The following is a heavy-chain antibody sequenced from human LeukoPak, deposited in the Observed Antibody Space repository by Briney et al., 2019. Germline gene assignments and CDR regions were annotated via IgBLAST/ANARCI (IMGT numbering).Heavy chain of an antibody. Sequence: PSETLSLTCTVSGGSISGSSYYWGWIRQPPGKGLEWIGSIYYSGSTYYNPSLKSRVTISVDTSKNQFSLKLSSVTAADTAVYYCARVSSSSVDFDYWGQGTLVTVSS. CDR3: ARVSSSSVDFDY. J-gene: IGHJ4*02. V-gene: IGHV4-39*07. D-gene: IGHD6-6*01. CDR2: IYYSGST. CDR1: GGSISGSSYY.